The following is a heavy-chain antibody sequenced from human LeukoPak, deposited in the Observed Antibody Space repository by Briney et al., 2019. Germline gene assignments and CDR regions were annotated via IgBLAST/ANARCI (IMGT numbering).Heavy chain of an antibody. Sequence: GGSLRLSCAASGFTFSSYWVSWVRQAPGMGRGGVPTINQDGSEKYHVDSVKGRFTIFRDNAKNLLYLQMNSLRAEDRPVYYCASDGGYCDGISCPGDYAGQGTLVTVSP. CDR2: INQDGSEK. CDR3: ASDGGYCDGISCPGDY. V-gene: IGHV3-7*01. J-gene: IGHJ4*02. D-gene: IGHD2-2*01. CDR1: GFTFSSYW.